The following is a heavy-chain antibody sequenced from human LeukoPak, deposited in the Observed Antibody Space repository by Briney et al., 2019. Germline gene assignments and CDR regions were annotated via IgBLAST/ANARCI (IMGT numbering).Heavy chain of an antibody. J-gene: IGHJ4*02. CDR2: ISGSGGST. D-gene: IGHD3-9*01. CDR3: AKGSLSGLYYFDY. CDR1: GFTFSSYA. V-gene: IGHV3-23*01. Sequence: GGSLRLSCAASGFTFSSYAMSWVRQAPGKGLEWVSAISGSGGSTYYADSVKGRFTISRDNSKNTLYLQMSSLRAEDTAVYYCAKGSLSGLYYFDYWGQGTLVTVSS.